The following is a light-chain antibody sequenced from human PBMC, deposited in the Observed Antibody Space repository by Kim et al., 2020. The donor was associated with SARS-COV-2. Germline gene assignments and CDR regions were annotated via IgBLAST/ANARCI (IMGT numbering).Light chain of an antibody. CDR2: GAS. J-gene: IGKJ1*01. V-gene: IGKV3-15*01. CDR3: QQYNNWPRT. CDR1: QSVNNN. Sequence: EIVMTQSPGTLSLSPGERATLSCRASQSVNNNLAWYQRKPGQTPRLLIYGASTRPTNIPARFSGSGSGTEFSLTISSLQSEDFAVYYCQQYNNWPRTLGQGTKVVIK.